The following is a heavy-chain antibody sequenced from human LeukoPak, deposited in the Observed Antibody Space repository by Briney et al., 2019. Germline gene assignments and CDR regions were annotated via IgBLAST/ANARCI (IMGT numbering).Heavy chain of an antibody. CDR1: GFTFSSYG. CDR3: AKDDPGTAFDP. J-gene: IGHJ5*02. V-gene: IGHV3-30*18. Sequence: GGSLRLSCAASGFTFSSYGMHWVRQAPGKGLEWVAVISYDGSNKYYADSVKGRFTIPRDNSKNTLYLQMNSLRAEDTAVYYCAKDDPGTAFDPWGQGTLVTVSS. D-gene: IGHD2-21*02. CDR2: ISYDGSNK.